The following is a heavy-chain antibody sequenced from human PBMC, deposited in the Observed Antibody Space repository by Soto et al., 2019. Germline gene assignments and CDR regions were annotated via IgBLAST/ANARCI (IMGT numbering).Heavy chain of an antibody. V-gene: IGHV5-51*01. J-gene: IGHJ6*02. D-gene: IGHD3-9*01. Sequence: GESLKISCNGSGYSFTIYWIGWVRQMPGKGLEWMGIIYPGDSDTRYSPSFQGQVTISADKSISTAYLQWSSLKASDTAMYYCARAYYDILTGKLSYYYGMDVWGQGTTVTVSS. CDR3: ARAYYDILTGKLSYYYGMDV. CDR2: IYPGDSDT. CDR1: GYSFTIYW.